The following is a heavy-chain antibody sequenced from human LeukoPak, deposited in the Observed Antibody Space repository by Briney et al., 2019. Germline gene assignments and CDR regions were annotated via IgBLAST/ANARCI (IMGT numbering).Heavy chain of an antibody. D-gene: IGHD4-17*01. CDR2: INLNSGGT. V-gene: IGHV1-2*02. Sequence: ASVNLSFNASGSAFTVNYMHWVRLPHAQGLELMWFINLNSGGTNYEHQFQGRVSITRDTSISTAYMELHRLRSDDTAADYCCGYGDYPNLFDYWGERALVTVSS. J-gene: IGHJ4*02. CDR3: CGYGDYPNLFDY. CDR1: GSAFTVNY.